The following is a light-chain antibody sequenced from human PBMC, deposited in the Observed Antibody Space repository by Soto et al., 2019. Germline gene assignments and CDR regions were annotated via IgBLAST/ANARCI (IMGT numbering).Light chain of an antibody. CDR2: DVS. CDR1: QSINTY. J-gene: IGKJ5*01. V-gene: IGKV3-11*01. CDR3: QKYNSALT. Sequence: ILLTQSPATLSLSPGEGATLSCRASQSINTYLAWYQQKPGQAPRLLIYDVSTGATGIPARLSGRRSGTDFTLTISSLQPEDVATYFCQKYNSALTFGQGTRLEIK.